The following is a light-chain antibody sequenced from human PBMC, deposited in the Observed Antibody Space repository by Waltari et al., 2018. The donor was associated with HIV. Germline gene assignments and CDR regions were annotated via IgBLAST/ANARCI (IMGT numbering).Light chain of an antibody. CDR3: SSYAGSNKLV. CDR2: EVT. V-gene: IGLV2-8*01. Sequence: QSALTQPHSASGSPGQSVTISCTGTSSDVGGYNYVPCYQQHPGNAPKLIIYEVTERPSGVPDRFSGSKSGNTASLTVSGLQAEDEADYYCSSYAGSNKLVFGGGTKLTVV. J-gene: IGLJ2*01. CDR1: SSDVGGYNY.